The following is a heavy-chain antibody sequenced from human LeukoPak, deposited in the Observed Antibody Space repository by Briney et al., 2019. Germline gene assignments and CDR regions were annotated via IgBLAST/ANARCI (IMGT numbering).Heavy chain of an antibody. CDR3: ARARNPYDSSGYSPFEY. CDR2: ISAYNGNT. CDR1: GYTLTSYG. D-gene: IGHD3-22*01. J-gene: IGHJ4*02. Sequence: ASVEVSCKASGYTLTSYGISWVRQAPGQGLEWMGWISAYNGNTNYAQKLQGRVTMTTDTSTSTAYMELRSLRSDDTAVYYCARARNPYDSSGYSPFEYWGQGTLVTVSS. V-gene: IGHV1-18*01.